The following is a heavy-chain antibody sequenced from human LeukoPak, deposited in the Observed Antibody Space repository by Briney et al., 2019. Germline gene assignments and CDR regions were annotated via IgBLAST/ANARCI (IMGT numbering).Heavy chain of an antibody. CDR2: INAGNDNT. CDR1: GYTFTSYA. V-gene: IGHV1-3*01. Sequence: ASVKVSCKASGYTFTSYAMHWERQAPGQRLEWMGWINAGNDNTKYSQKFQGRVTITRDTSASTAYMELSSLRSEDTAVYYCARDLGYCTGGTCYPNWFDPWGQGTLVTVSS. D-gene: IGHD2-15*01. CDR3: ARDLGYCTGGTCYPNWFDP. J-gene: IGHJ5*02.